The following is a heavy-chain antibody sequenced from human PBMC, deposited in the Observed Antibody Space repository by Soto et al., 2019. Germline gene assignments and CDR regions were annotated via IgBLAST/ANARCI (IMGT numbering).Heavy chain of an antibody. J-gene: IGHJ6*02. V-gene: IGHV4-59*01. Sequence: TSETLSLTCTVSGGSISSYYWSWIRQPPGKGLEWIGYMYNTGSTIYNPSLKSRVTISVDTSKNQFSLKLNSVTAADTAVYYCARDLWGYCGADCYPMDVWGQGTTVPVSS. CDR3: ARDLWGYCGADCYPMDV. D-gene: IGHD2-21*02. CDR1: GGSISSYY. CDR2: MYNTGST.